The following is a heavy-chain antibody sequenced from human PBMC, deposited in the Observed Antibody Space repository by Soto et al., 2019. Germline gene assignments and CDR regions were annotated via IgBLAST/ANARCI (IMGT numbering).Heavy chain of an antibody. J-gene: IGHJ6*02. CDR2: ISYDGSNK. Sequence: GGSLRLSCAASGFTFSSYAMHWVRQAPGKGLEWVAVISYDGSNKYYADSVKGRFTISRDNSKNTLYLQMNSLRAEETAVYYCARALLETEYSSSFWRPYYYYGMDVWGQGTTVTVSS. V-gene: IGHV3-30-3*01. CDR1: GFTFSSYA. CDR3: ARALLETEYSSSFWRPYYYYGMDV. D-gene: IGHD6-6*01.